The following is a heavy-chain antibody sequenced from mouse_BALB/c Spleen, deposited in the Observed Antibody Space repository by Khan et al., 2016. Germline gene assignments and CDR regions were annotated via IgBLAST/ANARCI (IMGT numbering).Heavy chain of an antibody. Sequence: EVKLLESGPGLVKPSQSLSLTCTVTGYSITSDYGWNWIRQFPGNKLEWMGYISYSGSTNYNPYLKSRISITRDKSKNQFFLQLNSVTTEYTATYYCARTARINYWGQGTTLTVSS. J-gene: IGHJ2*01. V-gene: IGHV3-2*02. D-gene: IGHD3-3*01. CDR1: GYSITSDYG. CDR2: ISYSGST. CDR3: ARTARINY.